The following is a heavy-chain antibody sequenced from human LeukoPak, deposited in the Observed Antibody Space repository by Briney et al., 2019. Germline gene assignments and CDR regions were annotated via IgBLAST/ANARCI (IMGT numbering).Heavy chain of an antibody. D-gene: IGHD5-18*01. J-gene: IGHJ4*02. V-gene: IGHV5-51*01. CDR2: NYPGDSDT. Sequence: GEALQISCKGSGYSFTSYWNGWVRQMPGKGLEWRGINYPGDSDTSYSPSLQGQVTISADKSISNAYLQWSSLKASDTAMYYCARWAGSYGHTYYFDYWGQGTLVTVSS. CDR1: GYSFTSYW. CDR3: ARWAGSYGHTYYFDY.